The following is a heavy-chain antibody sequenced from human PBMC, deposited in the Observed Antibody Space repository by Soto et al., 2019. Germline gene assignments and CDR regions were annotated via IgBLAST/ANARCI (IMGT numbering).Heavy chain of an antibody. CDR1: GGSISSSNW. Sequence: QVQLQESRPGLVKPSGTLSLTCAVSGGSISSSNWWSWVRQPPGKGLEWIGEIYHSGSTNYNPSLKSRVTISVDKSKNQFSLKLSSVTAADTAVYYCARLDTAMDPDPFFDYWGQGTLVTVSS. CDR2: IYHSGST. D-gene: IGHD5-18*01. V-gene: IGHV4-4*02. J-gene: IGHJ4*02. CDR3: ARLDTAMDPDPFFDY.